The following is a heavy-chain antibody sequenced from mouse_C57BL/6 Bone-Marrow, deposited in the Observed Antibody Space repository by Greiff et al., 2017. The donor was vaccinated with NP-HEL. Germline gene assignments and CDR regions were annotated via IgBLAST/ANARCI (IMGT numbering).Heavy chain of an antibody. Sequence: VQLQQSGAELARPGASVKLSCKASGYTFTSYGISWVKQRTGQGLEWIGEIYPRSGNTYYNEKFKGKATLTADKSSSTAYMELRSLTSEDSAVYFCARGGPFPFAYGGKGSLVTVSA. CDR1: GYTFTSYG. V-gene: IGHV1-81*01. CDR2: IYPRSGNT. J-gene: IGHJ3*01. CDR3: ARGGPFPFAY.